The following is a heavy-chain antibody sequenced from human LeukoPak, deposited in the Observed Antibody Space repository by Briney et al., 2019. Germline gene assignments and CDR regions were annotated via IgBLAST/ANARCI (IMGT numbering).Heavy chain of an antibody. D-gene: IGHD5-12*01. V-gene: IGHV1-18*01. CDR3: ASPIGYSGYD. J-gene: IGHJ4*02. CDR2: ISAYNGNT. CDR1: GYTFTSYG. Sequence: ASVKVTCKASGYTFTSYGISWVRQAPGQGLEWMGWISAYNGNTKYSQKFQGRVTITRDTSASTAYMELSSLRSEDTAVYYCASPIGYSGYDWGQGTLVTVSS.